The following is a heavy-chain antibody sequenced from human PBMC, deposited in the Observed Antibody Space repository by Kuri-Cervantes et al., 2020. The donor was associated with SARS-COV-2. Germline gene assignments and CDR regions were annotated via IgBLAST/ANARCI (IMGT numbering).Heavy chain of an antibody. Sequence: GSLRLSCAASGFMFSRCGMHWIRQPPGKGLEWIGEINHSGSTNYNPSLKSRVTISVDTSKNQFSLKLSSVTAADTAVYYCARGVGAAVAGTLITIYYYYGMDVWGQGTTVTVSS. D-gene: IGHD6-19*01. CDR3: ARGVGAAVAGTLITIYYYYGMDV. CDR1: GFMFSRCG. CDR2: INHSGST. V-gene: IGHV4-34*01. J-gene: IGHJ6*02.